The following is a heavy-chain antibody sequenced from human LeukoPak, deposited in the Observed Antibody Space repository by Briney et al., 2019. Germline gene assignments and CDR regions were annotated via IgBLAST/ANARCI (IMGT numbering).Heavy chain of an antibody. D-gene: IGHD2-15*01. CDR3: ATRDCSGSGCGYYYMGL. CDR2: IQHDGRDR. Sequence: GGSLRLSCAASGFTFSSYGMYWVRQAPGKGLEWVAFIQHDGRDRYYADSVKGRFTTSRDNSKDTLYLQMNSLTAEDMALYYCATRDCSGSGCGYYYMGLWGKGTTVTVS. J-gene: IGHJ6*03. V-gene: IGHV3-30*02. CDR1: GFTFSSYG.